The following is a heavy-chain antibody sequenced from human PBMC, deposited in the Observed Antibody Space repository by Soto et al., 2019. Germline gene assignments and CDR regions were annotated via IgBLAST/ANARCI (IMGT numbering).Heavy chain of an antibody. CDR1: GGSISSGGYS. Sequence: QVQLQESGPGLVKPSQTLSLTCTVSGGSISSGGYSWSWIRQHPGKGLEWLGYIYYSGSTYYNPSLKSRVTISVDTSKNQSSLKLSSVTAADTAVYYCARGYGAGSYYKRSWFDPWGQGPLVTVSS. J-gene: IGHJ5*02. CDR3: ARGYGAGSYYKRSWFDP. CDR2: IYYSGST. V-gene: IGHV4-31*03. D-gene: IGHD3-10*01.